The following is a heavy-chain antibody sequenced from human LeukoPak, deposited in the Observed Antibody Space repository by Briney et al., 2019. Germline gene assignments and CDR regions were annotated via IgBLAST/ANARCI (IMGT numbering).Heavy chain of an antibody. CDR1: GGSFSGYY. CDR2: INHSGST. V-gene: IGHV4-34*01. CDR3: ARRETSTVTTDFDY. Sequence: SETLSLTCAVYGGSFSGYYWSWTRQPPGKGLEWIGEINHSGSTNYNPSLKSRVTISVDTSKNQFSLKLSSVTAADTAVYYCARRETSTVTTDFDYWGQGTLVTVSS. D-gene: IGHD4-17*01. J-gene: IGHJ4*02.